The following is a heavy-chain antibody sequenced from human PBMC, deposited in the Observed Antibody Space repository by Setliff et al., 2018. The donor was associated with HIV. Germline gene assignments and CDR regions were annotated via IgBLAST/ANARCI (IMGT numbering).Heavy chain of an antibody. CDR2: INHSGNT. J-gene: IGHJ4*02. CDR3: ARGPSGSFYRRLDY. V-gene: IGHV4-34*01. Sequence: SETLSLTCAVYGGSFSGYYRTWIRQPPGKDLEWIGEINHSGNTTYNPSLKTRVTISVDTSKNQFSLNLRSVTAADTAVYYCARGPSGSFYRRLDYWGQGTLVTVSS. CDR1: GGSFSGYY. D-gene: IGHD1-26*01.